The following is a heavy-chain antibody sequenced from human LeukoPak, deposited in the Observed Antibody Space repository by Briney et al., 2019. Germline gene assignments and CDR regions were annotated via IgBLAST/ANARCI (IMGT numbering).Heavy chain of an antibody. D-gene: IGHD5-12*01. Sequence: RASETLSLTCTVYGGSISSYYWSWIRQPPGKGLEWIGYIYYSGSTNYNPSLKSRVTISVDTSKNQFSLKLSSVTAADTAVYYCARDRSSGYDSNTFDIWGQGTMVTVSS. CDR1: GGSISSYY. CDR3: ARDRSSGYDSNTFDI. J-gene: IGHJ3*02. V-gene: IGHV4-59*01. CDR2: IYYSGST.